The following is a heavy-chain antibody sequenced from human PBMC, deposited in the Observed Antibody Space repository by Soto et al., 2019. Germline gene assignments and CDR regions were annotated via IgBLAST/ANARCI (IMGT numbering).Heavy chain of an antibody. J-gene: IGHJ5*02. CDR1: GGSISSSSYY. D-gene: IGHD2-15*01. V-gene: IGHV4-39*01. CDR3: ARGYCSGGSCYSEDWFDP. Sequence: QLQLQESGPGLVKPSETLSLTCTVSGGSISSSSYYWGWIRQPPGKGLEWIGSIYYSGSTYYTPCLKSRVAISVDTSKTQFSLKLSSVTAADTAVYYCARGYCSGGSCYSEDWFDPWGQGTLVTVSS. CDR2: IYYSGST.